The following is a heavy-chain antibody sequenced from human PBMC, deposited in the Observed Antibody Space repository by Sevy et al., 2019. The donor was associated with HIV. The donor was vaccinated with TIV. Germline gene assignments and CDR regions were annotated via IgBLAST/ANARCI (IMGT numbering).Heavy chain of an antibody. CDR1: GFTFSRYS. CDR2: ISFDASNK. V-gene: IGHV3-30*04. D-gene: IGHD1-1*01. CDR3: ALECLHTDVSEYFQN. Sequence: GGSLRLSCAASGFTFSRYSMHWVRQAPGKGLEWVATISFDASNKHYADSVKGRFTISRDNFQNSLFLQMNSLRPEDTAVYYCALECLHTDVSEYFQNWGQGTLVTDSS. J-gene: IGHJ1*01.